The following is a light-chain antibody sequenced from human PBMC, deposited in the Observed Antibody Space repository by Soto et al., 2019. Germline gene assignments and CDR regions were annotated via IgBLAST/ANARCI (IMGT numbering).Light chain of an antibody. CDR1: QNVKTR. V-gene: IGKV3-15*01. CDR2: DAF. J-gene: IGKJ4*01. Sequence: EKVMTQSPATLSVSPGERATLSCRASQNVKTRLAWYQQKPGQAPRLLIYDAFTRATGIPARFSGSASGTAFTLTISSMLSDDLAVYYGQQNDEWRLTVGGGTNVE. CDR3: QQNDEWRLT.